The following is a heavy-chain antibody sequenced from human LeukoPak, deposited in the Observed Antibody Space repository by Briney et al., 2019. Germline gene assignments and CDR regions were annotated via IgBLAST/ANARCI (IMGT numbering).Heavy chain of an antibody. CDR3: ASPRDSSSWYAAPFDY. CDR1: GGSISSYY. CDR2: TYYSGST. J-gene: IGHJ4*02. Sequence: SETLSLTCTVSGGSISSYYWSWIRQPPGKGLEWIGYTYYSGSTNYNPSLKSRVTISVDTSKNQFSLKLSSVTAADTAVYYCASPRDSSSWYAAPFDYWGQGTLVTVSS. V-gene: IGHV4-59*08. D-gene: IGHD6-13*01.